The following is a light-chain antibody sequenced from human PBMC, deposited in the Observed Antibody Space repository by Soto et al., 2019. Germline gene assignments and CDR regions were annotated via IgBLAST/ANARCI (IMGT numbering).Light chain of an antibody. CDR1: QGISSF. J-gene: IGKJ5*01. CDR2: AAS. CDR3: QQLNSYPIT. V-gene: IGKV1-9*01. Sequence: DIQVTQSPSLLSASTGDRVTISCRMSQGISSFLAWYQQKPGKAPKLLIYAASTLQSGVPSRFSGSGSGTDFTLTISSLQPEDFATYFCQQLNSYPITFGQGTRLEIK.